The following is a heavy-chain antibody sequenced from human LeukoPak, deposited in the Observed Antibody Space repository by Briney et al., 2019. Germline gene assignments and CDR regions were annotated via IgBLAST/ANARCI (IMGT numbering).Heavy chain of an antibody. D-gene: IGHD2-2*01. CDR1: GFTFSSYG. J-gene: IGHJ4*02. V-gene: IGHV3-30*18. CDR3: AKDGTVVPAAPLY. CDR2: ISYDGSNK. Sequence: PGRSLRLSCAASGFTFSSYGMHWVRQAPGKGLEWVAVISYDGSNKYYADSVKGRFTISRDNSKNTLYLQMNSLRAEDTAVYYCAKDGTVVPAAPLYWGQGTLVTVSS.